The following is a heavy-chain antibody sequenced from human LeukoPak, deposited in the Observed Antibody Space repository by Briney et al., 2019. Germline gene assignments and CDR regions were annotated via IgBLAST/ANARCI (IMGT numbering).Heavy chain of an antibody. J-gene: IGHJ3*02. CDR3: ARDLNVYDAFDI. CDR2: IYYSGNT. V-gene: IGHV4-39*07. Sequence: PSETLSLTCTVSGGGSISSSTYYWGWIRQPPGKGLEWIGSIYYSGNTYYNPSLKSRVTISVATSKNQFSLKLSSVTAADTAVYYCARDLNVYDAFDIWGQGTMVTVSS. D-gene: IGHD3-16*01. CDR1: GGGSISSSTYY.